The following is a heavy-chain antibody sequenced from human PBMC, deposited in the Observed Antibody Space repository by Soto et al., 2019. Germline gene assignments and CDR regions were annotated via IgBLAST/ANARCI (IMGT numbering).Heavy chain of an antibody. V-gene: IGHV4-61*01. J-gene: IGHJ4*02. CDR3: ARGYSSGRYAFDY. CDR2: IYYSGST. CDR1: CGSVSSGSYY. D-gene: IGHD6-19*01. Sequence: PSETLSLTCTVSCGSVSSGSYYWSWIRQPPGKGLEWIGYIYYSGSTNYNPSLKSRVTISVDTSKNQFSLKLSSVTAADTAVYYCARGYSSGRYAFDYWGQGTLVTVSS.